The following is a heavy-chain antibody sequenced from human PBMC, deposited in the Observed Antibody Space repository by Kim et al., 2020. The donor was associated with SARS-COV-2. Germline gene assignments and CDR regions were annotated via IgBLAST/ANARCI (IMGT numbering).Heavy chain of an antibody. V-gene: IGHV3-23*03. CDR3: AKDLNYGSFMVQDDYYYGMDV. Sequence: GGSLRLSCAASGFTFSSYAMSWVRQAPGKGLEWVSVIYSGGSSTYYADSVKGRFTISRDNSKNTLYLQMNSLRAEDTAVYYCAKDLNYGSFMVQDDYYYGMDVWGQGTTVTVSS. CDR1: GFTFSSYA. D-gene: IGHD3-10*01. J-gene: IGHJ6*02. CDR2: IYSGGSST.